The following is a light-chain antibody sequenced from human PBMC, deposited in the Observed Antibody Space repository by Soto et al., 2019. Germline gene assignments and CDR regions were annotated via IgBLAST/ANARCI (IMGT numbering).Light chain of an antibody. CDR3: CSYTSSATV. V-gene: IGLV2-11*01. J-gene: IGLJ1*01. CDR1: SSDVGSYDY. CDR2: NVN. Sequence: QSALIQPPSVSGSPGQSVTISCTGTSSDVGSYDYVSWYQQHPGTVPKPMIYNVNTQPSGVPDRFSGSKSGNTASMTISGLQAEDEADYWCCSYTSSATVFGTGTKVTVL.